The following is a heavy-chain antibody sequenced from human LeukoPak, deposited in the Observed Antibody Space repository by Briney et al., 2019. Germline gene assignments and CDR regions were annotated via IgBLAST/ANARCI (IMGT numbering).Heavy chain of an antibody. CDR3: ARLDYDSSGNPDY. V-gene: IGHV3-66*04. J-gene: IGHJ4*02. CDR2: IYSGGST. D-gene: IGHD3-22*01. Sequence: GGSLRLPCAASGFTVSSNYMSWVRQAPGKGLEWVSVIYSGGSTYYADSVKGRFTISRDNSKNTLYLQMNSLRAEDTAVYYCARLDYDSSGNPDYWGQGTLVTVSS. CDR1: GFTVSSNY.